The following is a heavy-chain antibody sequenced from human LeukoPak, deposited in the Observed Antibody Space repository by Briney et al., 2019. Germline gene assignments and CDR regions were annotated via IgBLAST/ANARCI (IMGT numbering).Heavy chain of an antibody. D-gene: IGHD1-26*01. CDR1: GYTFTSYA. Sequence: ASVKVSCKASGYTFTSYAMHWVRQAPGQRLEWMGWINAGNGNTKYSQKFQGRVTITRDTSASTAYMELSSLRSEDTAMYYCARDQSPATYYYYYGMDVWGKGTTVTVSS. CDR3: ARDQSPATYYYYYGMDV. CDR2: INAGNGNT. J-gene: IGHJ6*04. V-gene: IGHV1-3*01.